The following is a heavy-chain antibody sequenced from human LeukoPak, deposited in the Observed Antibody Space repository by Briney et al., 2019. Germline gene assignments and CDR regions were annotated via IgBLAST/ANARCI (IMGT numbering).Heavy chain of an antibody. CDR2: INPNSGGT. Sequence: ASVKVSCKASGYTFTGYYMHWVRQAPGQGLEWMGWINPNSGGTNYAQKFQGRVPMTRDTSISTAYMELSRLRSDDTAVYYCARAYSPTIFGVVPRYWFDPWGQGTLVTVSS. CDR3: ARAYSPTIFGVVPRYWFDP. J-gene: IGHJ5*02. V-gene: IGHV1-2*02. D-gene: IGHD3-3*01. CDR1: GYTFTGYY.